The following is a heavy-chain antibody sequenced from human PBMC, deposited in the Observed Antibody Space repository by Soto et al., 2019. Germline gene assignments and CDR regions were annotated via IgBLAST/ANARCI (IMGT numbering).Heavy chain of an antibody. D-gene: IGHD3-16*02. Sequence: QVQLVQSGAEVKKPGASVKVSCKASGYTFTSYGISWVRQAPGQGLEWMGWISAYNGNTNYAQKLQGRVTMTTDTSTRTAYMELRSLRSDDTAVYYCARDQGVMITFGGVIAFGPLDAFDIWGQGTMVTVSS. CDR2: ISAYNGNT. CDR1: GYTFTSYG. J-gene: IGHJ3*02. V-gene: IGHV1-18*01. CDR3: ARDQGVMITFGGVIAFGPLDAFDI.